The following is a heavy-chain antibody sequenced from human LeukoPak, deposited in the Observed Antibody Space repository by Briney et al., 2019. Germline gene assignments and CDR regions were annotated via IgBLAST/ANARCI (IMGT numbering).Heavy chain of an antibody. Sequence: SETLSLTCAVYGGSFSGYYWSWIRQPPGKGLEWIGEINHSGSTNYNPSLKSRVTISVDTSKNEFSLKLSSVTAADTAVYYCASIFIGYCSGGSCYSRGSIGYWGQGTLVTVSS. J-gene: IGHJ4*02. CDR3: ASIFIGYCSGGSCYSRGSIGY. CDR2: INHSGST. CDR1: GGSFSGYY. D-gene: IGHD2-15*01. V-gene: IGHV4-34*01.